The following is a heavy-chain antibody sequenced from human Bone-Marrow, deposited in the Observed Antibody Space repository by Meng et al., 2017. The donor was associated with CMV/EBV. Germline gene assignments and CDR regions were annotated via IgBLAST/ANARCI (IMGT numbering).Heavy chain of an antibody. Sequence: GESLKISCAASGFTFSSYWMSWVRQAPGKGLEWVANIKQDGSEKHYVDSEKGRFTISRDNAKNSLYLQMNSLRAEDTAVYYCARGGRSGSDQHFDYWGQGTLVTVSS. J-gene: IGHJ4*02. V-gene: IGHV3-7*01. CDR1: GFTFSSYW. D-gene: IGHD3-3*01. CDR2: IKQDGSEK. CDR3: ARGGRSGSDQHFDY.